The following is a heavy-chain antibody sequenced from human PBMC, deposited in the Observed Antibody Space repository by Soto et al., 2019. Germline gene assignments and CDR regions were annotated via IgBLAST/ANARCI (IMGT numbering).Heavy chain of an antibody. CDR1: GFTFSSYA. CDR3: AKDPLYSYGGGGGYYYYGMDV. CDR2: ISGSGGST. Sequence: GGSLRLSCAASGFTFSSYAMSWVRQAPGKGLEWVSAISGSGGSTYYADSVKGRFTISRDNSKNTLYLQMNSLRAEDTAVYYCAKDPLYSYGGGGGYYYYGMDVWGQGTTVTVSS. V-gene: IGHV3-23*01. J-gene: IGHJ6*02. D-gene: IGHD5-18*01.